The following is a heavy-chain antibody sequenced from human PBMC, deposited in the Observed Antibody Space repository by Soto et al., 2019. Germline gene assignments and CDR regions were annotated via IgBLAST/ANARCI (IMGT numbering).Heavy chain of an antibody. CDR2: IDPSDSYT. Sequence: EESLKISCKGSGYSFTSYWISWVRQMPGKGLEWMGRIDPSDSYTNYSPSFQGHVTISADKSISTAYLQWSSLKASDTAMYYCARHGCSSTSCYSVFGYYYYGMDVWGQGTTVTVSS. D-gene: IGHD2-2*02. CDR1: GYSFTSYW. CDR3: ARHGCSSTSCYSVFGYYYYGMDV. J-gene: IGHJ6*02. V-gene: IGHV5-10-1*01.